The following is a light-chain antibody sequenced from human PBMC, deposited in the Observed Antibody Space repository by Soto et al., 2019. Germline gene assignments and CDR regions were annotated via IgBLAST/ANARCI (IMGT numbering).Light chain of an antibody. Sequence: QSVLTQLPSVSGAPGQRVTISCTGSRSNIGAGNDVHWYQQLPVTAPKLLIYGNNNRPSGVPDRFSGSKSGTSASLAITGLQAEDEADYYCQSYDSSLSGSVFGGGTKLTVL. CDR3: QSYDSSLSGSV. CDR1: RSNIGAGND. V-gene: IGLV1-40*01. CDR2: GNN. J-gene: IGLJ2*01.